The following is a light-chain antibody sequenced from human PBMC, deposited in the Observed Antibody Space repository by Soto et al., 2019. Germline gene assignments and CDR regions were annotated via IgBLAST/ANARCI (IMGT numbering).Light chain of an antibody. CDR3: QQYNSYSGT. Sequence: DIRMTQSPSTLSASVGDRVTITCRASQSISSWLAWYQQKPGKAPKLLIYDASSLESGVPSRFSGSGSGTEFTLTISSLQPDDFATYCCQQYNSYSGTFGQGTKVDI. CDR2: DAS. J-gene: IGKJ1*01. CDR1: QSISSW. V-gene: IGKV1-5*01.